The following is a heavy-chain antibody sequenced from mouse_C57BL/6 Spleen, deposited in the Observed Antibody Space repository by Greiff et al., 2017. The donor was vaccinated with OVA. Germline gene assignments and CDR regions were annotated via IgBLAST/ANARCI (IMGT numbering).Heavy chain of an antibody. CDR1: GFSLSTSGMG. Sequence: QVQLQQSGPGILQSSQTLSLTCSFSGFSLSTSGMGVSWIRQPSGKGLEWLAHIYWDDDKRYNPSLKSRLTISKDTSRNQVFLKITSVDTADTATYYCARSEDDGYPHYYAMDYWGQGTSVTVSS. CDR2: IYWDDDK. J-gene: IGHJ4*01. D-gene: IGHD2-3*01. CDR3: ARSEDDGYPHYYAMDY. V-gene: IGHV8-12*01.